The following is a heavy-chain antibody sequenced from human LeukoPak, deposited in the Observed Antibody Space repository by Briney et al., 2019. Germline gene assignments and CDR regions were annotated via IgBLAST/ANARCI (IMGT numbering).Heavy chain of an antibody. Sequence: PGGSLRLSCAASGFTFSSYAMSWVSQAPGKGLEWVSAISGSGGSTYYAGSVKGRFTISRDNSKNTLYLQMNSLRAEDTAVYYCAKDGGLLSGYDLIWGQGTLVTVSS. CDR1: GFTFSSYA. J-gene: IGHJ4*02. D-gene: IGHD5-12*01. CDR2: ISGSGGST. V-gene: IGHV3-23*01. CDR3: AKDGGLLSGYDLI.